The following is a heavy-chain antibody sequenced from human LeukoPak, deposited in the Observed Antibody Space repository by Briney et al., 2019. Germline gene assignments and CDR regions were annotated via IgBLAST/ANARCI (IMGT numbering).Heavy chain of an antibody. CDR1: GFTFSSYA. Sequence: SGGSLRLSCAASGFTFSSYAMHWVRQAPGKGLEWVAVISYDGSNKYYADSVKGRFTISRDNSKNTLYLQMNSLRAEDTAVYYCARGTITFGGAYGPTVLDVWGQGTTVTVSS. CDR3: ARGTITFGGAYGPTVLDV. D-gene: IGHD3-16*01. CDR2: ISYDGSNK. J-gene: IGHJ6*02. V-gene: IGHV3-30*04.